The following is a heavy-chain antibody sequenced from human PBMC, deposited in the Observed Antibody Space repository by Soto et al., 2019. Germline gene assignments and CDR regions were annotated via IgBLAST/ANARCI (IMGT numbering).Heavy chain of an antibody. CDR3: ARGHPVGWLRKGTVYYYGMDV. D-gene: IGHD5-12*01. V-gene: IGHV3-53*01. CDR2: IYSGGST. CDR1: GFTVSSSY. J-gene: IGHJ6*02. Sequence: PGGSLRLSCAASGFTVSSSYMSWVRQAPGKGLEWVSVIYSGGSTYYADSVKGRFTISRDNSKNTLYLQMNSLRAEDTAVYYCARGHPVGWLRKGTVYYYGMDVWGQGTTVTVSS.